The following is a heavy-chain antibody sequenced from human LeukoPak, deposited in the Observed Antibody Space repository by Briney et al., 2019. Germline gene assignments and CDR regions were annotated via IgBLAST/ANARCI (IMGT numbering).Heavy chain of an antibody. J-gene: IGHJ6*03. V-gene: IGHV4-4*07. CDR3: ARGRTCDFPIPCYYVDV. CDR1: GGSINNYY. D-gene: IGHD2-21*01. Sequence: KASETLSLTCTVSGGSINNYYWSWIRQPAGKGLEWIGRIYTRGSTNYNPSLKSRVTISAESSKNRFSLKMTSATAADTAVYYCARGRTCDFPIPCYYVDVWGIGTAVTISS. CDR2: IYTRGST.